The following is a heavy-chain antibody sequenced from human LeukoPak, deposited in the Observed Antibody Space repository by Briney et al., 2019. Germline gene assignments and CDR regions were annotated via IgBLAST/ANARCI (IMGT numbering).Heavy chain of an antibody. CDR2: VSPDSGDT. CDR1: GYTFTNND. CDR3: TRGRAAGD. J-gene: IGHJ4*02. D-gene: IGHD6-19*01. V-gene: IGHV1-8*01. Sequence: ASVKVSCKASGYTFTNNDINWVRQATGQGIEWMGWVSPDSGDTGYAPNFRGRVTMTTDTSINTAYMGLTSLTSEDTAIYYCTRGRAAGDWGQGTLVTVSS.